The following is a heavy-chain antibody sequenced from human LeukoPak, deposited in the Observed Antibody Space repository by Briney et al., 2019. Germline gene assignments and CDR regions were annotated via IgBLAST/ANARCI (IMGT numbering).Heavy chain of an antibody. D-gene: IGHD1-26*01. CDR1: GYTFTGYY. CDR2: INPNSGGT. J-gene: IGHJ5*02. Sequence: GASVKVSCKASGYTFTGYYMHWVRQAPGQGLEWMGWINPNSGGTNYAQKFQGRVTMTRDTSISTAYMELSRLRSDDTAVYYCARESQVGALGWFDPWGQGTLVTVSS. V-gene: IGHV1-2*02. CDR3: ARESQVGALGWFDP.